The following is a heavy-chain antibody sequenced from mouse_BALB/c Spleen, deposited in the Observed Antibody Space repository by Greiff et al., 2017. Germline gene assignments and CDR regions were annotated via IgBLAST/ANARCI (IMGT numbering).Heavy chain of an antibody. Sequence: EVKLMESGGGLVQPGGSRKLSCAASGFTFSSFGMHWVRQAPEKGLEWVAYISSGSSTIYYADTVKGRFTISRDNPKNTLFLQMTSLRSEDTAMYYCARVTTVGFDYWGQGTTLTVSS. D-gene: IGHD1-1*01. CDR1: GFTFSSFG. V-gene: IGHV5-17*02. J-gene: IGHJ2*01. CDR2: ISSGSSTI. CDR3: ARVTTVGFDY.